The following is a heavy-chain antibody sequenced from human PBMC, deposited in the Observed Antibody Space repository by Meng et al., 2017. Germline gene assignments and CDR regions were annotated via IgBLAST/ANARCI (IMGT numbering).Heavy chain of an antibody. Sequence: GGSLRLSCAASGFTFSSYAMSWVRQAPGKGLEWVSAIRGSGGSTYYADSVKGRFTISRDNSKNTLYLQMNSLRAEGTAVYYCAKDAGAITMIVVFDYWGQGTLVTVSS. CDR2: IRGSGGST. D-gene: IGHD3-22*01. V-gene: IGHV3-23*01. J-gene: IGHJ4*02. CDR1: GFTFSSYA. CDR3: AKDAGAITMIVVFDY.